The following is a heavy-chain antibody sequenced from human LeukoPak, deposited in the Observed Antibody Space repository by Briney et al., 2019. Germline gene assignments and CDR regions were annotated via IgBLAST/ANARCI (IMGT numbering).Heavy chain of an antibody. V-gene: IGHV3-48*03. Sequence: PGGSLRLSCAASGFTFSSYEMNWVRQAPGKGLEWVSYISSSGSTIYYADSVKGRFTISRDNAKNSLYLQMNSLRAEDTAVYYCASSPVRRIVATIRDYWGQGTLVTVSS. CDR3: ASSPVRRIVATIRDY. D-gene: IGHD5-12*01. CDR2: ISSSGSTI. J-gene: IGHJ4*02. CDR1: GFTFSSYE.